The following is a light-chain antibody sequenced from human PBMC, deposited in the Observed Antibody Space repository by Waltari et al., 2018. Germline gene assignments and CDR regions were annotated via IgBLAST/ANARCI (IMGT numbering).Light chain of an antibody. V-gene: IGLV2-14*03. Sequence: QFALTPAASVSGSPGQSITLACTGTNSDIGAYTYLFCYQHCPGTAPKLIIYDVNSRPSGISVRFSGSKSGNTASLTISGLQAEDEADYYCSAHSASSTHVLFAGGTKLTVL. J-gene: IGLJ2*01. CDR1: NSDIGAYTY. CDR3: SAHSASSTHVL. CDR2: DVN.